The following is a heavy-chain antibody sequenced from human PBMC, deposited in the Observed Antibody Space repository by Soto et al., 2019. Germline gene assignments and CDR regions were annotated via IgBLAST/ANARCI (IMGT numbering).Heavy chain of an antibody. V-gene: IGHV3-30*01. CDR1: GFTFSSDT. CDR3: ARGYCSGGSCYYYYYGMDV. J-gene: IGHJ6*02. CDR2: ISYDGRNQ. D-gene: IGHD2-15*01. Sequence: QVQLVQSGGGVVQPGRSLTLSCAASGFTFSSDTLQWVRQPPSKGLELVSVISYDGRNQYYADSVKGRIIISRHNSKHALYRQLNRLRAEDTAVYYCARGYCSGGSCYYYYYGMDVWGQGSTVIVFS.